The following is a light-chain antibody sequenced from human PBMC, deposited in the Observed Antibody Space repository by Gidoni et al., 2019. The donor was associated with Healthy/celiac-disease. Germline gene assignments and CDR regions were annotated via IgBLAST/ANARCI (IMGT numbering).Light chain of an antibody. CDR2: GAS. V-gene: IGKV3-20*01. J-gene: IGKJ5*01. CDR3: QQYGRSIT. Sequence: EIVLTQSPGTLSLSPGERATLSCRASQSVSSSYLAWYQQKPGQAPRLLIYGASSRATGIPDRFSGSGSGTDFTLTISRLEPEDFAVYYCQQYGRSITFXQXTRLEIK. CDR1: QSVSSSY.